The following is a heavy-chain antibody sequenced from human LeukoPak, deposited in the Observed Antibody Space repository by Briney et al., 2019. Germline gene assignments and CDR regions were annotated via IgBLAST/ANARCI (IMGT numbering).Heavy chain of an antibody. CDR1: EFSFSNYA. D-gene: IGHD5-12*01. Sequence: PGGSLRLSCAASEFSFSNYAMSWVRQAPGKGLEWVSLIIASSGATFYADSVKGRFTISRDNSKNTLYMQMNSLRAEDTALYYCAKGGYDYVEMGYFDYWGQGTLVTVSS. CDR2: IIASSGAT. V-gene: IGHV3-23*01. J-gene: IGHJ4*02. CDR3: AKGGYDYVEMGYFDY.